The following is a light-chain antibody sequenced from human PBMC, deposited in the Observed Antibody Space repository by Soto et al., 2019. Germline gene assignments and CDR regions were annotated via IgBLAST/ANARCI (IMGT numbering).Light chain of an antibody. CDR3: QQYGSSSYT. CDR2: GAS. V-gene: IGKV3-20*01. J-gene: IGKJ2*01. Sequence: ESVLTQSPGTLSLSPGERATLSCRASQSVSSNYLAWYQQKPGQAPRLLIYGASSRATGIPDRFSGSGSGTDFTLTISRLEPEDCAVYYCQQYGSSSYTFGQGTNLEIK. CDR1: QSVSSNY.